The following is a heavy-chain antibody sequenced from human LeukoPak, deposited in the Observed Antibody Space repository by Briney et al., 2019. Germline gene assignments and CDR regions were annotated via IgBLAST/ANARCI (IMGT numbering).Heavy chain of an antibody. D-gene: IGHD3-10*01. CDR2: ISSSSSTM. V-gene: IGHV3-48*01. CDR1: GFTFSSYS. Sequence: GGSLRLSCAASGFTFSSYSMNWVRQAPGKGLEWVSYISSSSSTMYYADSVKGRFSISRDNAKKSLYLQMNGLRAEDTAVYYCARSYYYGSGSYFALDYWGQGTLVTVSS. J-gene: IGHJ4*02. CDR3: ARSYYYGSGSYFALDY.